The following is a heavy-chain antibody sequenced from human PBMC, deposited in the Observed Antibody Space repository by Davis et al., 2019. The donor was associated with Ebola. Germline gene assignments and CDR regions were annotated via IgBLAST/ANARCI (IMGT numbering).Heavy chain of an antibody. CDR1: GFTFSSYA. CDR2: ISGSGGST. V-gene: IGHV3-23*01. J-gene: IGHJ4*02. Sequence: GGSLRLSCAASGFTFSSYAMSWVRQAPGKGLEWVSAISGSGGSTYYADSVKGRFTISRDNAKNSLYLQMNSLRAEDTAVYYCARGTTVTTFDYWGQGTLVTVSS. D-gene: IGHD4-17*01. CDR3: ARGTTVTTFDY.